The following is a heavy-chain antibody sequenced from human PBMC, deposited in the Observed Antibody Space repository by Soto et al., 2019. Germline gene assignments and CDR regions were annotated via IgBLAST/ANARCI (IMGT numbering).Heavy chain of an antibody. CDR2: ISTYIGNT. V-gene: IGHV1-18*01. J-gene: IGHJ3*02. Sequence: ASVKVSCKASGYTFTSYGISWVRQAPGQGLEWMGWISTYIGNTNYAQKLQGRVTMTTGTSTSTAYMEMNSLRSDDTAVYYCARGPESPYYDILTGYYNRDAFDIWGQGTMVTVSS. CDR1: GYTFTSYG. D-gene: IGHD3-9*01. CDR3: ARGPESPYYDILTGYYNRDAFDI.